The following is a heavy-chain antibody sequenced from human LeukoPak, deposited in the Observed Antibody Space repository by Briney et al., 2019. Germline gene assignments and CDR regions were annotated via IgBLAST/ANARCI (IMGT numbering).Heavy chain of an antibody. Sequence: GGSLRLSCAASGFTFSNAWMSWVRQAPGKGLEWVGRIKSKTDGGTTDYAAPVKGRFTISRDDSKNTLYLQMNSLKTEDTAVYYCTTVKTPVVAVAGTRRYFDYWGQGTLVTVSS. J-gene: IGHJ4*02. CDR3: TTVKTPVVAVAGTRRYFDY. CDR2: IKSKTDGGTT. D-gene: IGHD6-19*01. CDR1: GFTFSNAW. V-gene: IGHV3-15*01.